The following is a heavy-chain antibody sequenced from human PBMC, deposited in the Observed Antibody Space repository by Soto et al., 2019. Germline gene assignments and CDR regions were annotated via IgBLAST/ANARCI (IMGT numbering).Heavy chain of an antibody. Sequence: EVQLVESGGGLVKPGGSLRLSCAASGFTFSSYSMNWVRQAPGKGLEWVSSISSSSSYIYYADSVKGRFTISRDNAKNSLYLQMNSLRAEDTAVYYCARDGGYDFWSGYWQKGYNSFDPWGQGTLVTVSS. CDR3: ARDGGYDFWSGYWQKGYNSFDP. V-gene: IGHV3-21*01. D-gene: IGHD3-3*01. J-gene: IGHJ5*02. CDR2: ISSSSSYI. CDR1: GFTFSSYS.